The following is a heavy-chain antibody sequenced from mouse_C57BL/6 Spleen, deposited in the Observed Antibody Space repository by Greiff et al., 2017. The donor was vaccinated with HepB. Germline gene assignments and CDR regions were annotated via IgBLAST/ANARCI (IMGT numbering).Heavy chain of an antibody. CDR2: IYPGSGST. CDR1: GYTFTSYW. CDR3: ARRGGRTFWYIDV. Sequence: VQLQQSGAELVKPGASVKMSCKASGYTFTSYWITWVKQRPGQGLEWIGDIYPGSGSTNYNEKFKSKATLTVDTSSSTAYMQLSSLTSEDSAVYYCARRGGRTFWYIDVLGTGTTVTVSS. D-gene: IGHD1-1*02. J-gene: IGHJ1*03. V-gene: IGHV1-55*01.